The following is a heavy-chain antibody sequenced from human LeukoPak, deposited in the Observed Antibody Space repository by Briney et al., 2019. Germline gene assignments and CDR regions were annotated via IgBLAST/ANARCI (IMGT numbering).Heavy chain of an antibody. Sequence: PGGSLRLSCAASGFTFSSYAMHWVRQAPGKGLEGVAVISYDGSNKYYADSVKGRFTISRDNSKNTLYLKMNSLRAEDTAVYYCARGREAGYCSGGSCYSGYFQHWGQGTLVTVSS. D-gene: IGHD2-15*01. V-gene: IGHV3-30-3*01. J-gene: IGHJ1*01. CDR1: GFTFSSYA. CDR2: ISYDGSNK. CDR3: ARGREAGYCSGGSCYSGYFQH.